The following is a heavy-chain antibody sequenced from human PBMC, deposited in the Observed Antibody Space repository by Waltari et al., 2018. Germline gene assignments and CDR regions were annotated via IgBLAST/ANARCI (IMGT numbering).Heavy chain of an antibody. D-gene: IGHD2-15*01. V-gene: IGHV1-2*06. CDR3: ARAGRYCSGGSCSIDY. Sequence: QVQLVQSGAEVKKPGASVKVSCKASGYTFTGYYMHWVRQAPGQGLEWMGRINPNSGGTNYSQKFQGRVTMTRDTSISTAYMELSRLRSDDTAVYYCARAGRYCSGGSCSIDYWGQGTLVTVSS. CDR1: GYTFTGYY. CDR2: INPNSGGT. J-gene: IGHJ4*02.